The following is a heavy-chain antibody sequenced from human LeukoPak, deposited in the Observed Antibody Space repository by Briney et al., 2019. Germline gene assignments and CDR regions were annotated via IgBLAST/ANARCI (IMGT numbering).Heavy chain of an antibody. Sequence: EASVKVSCKASGGTFSSYAISWVRQAPGQGLEWMGGIIPIFDTANYAQKSQGRVTITTDESTSTAYMELSSLRSEDTAVYYCATSRPPQGNAFDIWGQGTMVTVSS. CDR2: IIPIFDTA. CDR3: ATSRPPQGNAFDI. J-gene: IGHJ3*02. V-gene: IGHV1-69*05. CDR1: GGTFSSYA. D-gene: IGHD3-10*01.